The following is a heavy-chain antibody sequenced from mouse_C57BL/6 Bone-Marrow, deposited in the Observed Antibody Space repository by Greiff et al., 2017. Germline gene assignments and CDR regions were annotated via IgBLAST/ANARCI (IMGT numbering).Heavy chain of an antibody. D-gene: IGHD2-5*01. CDR3: ARPCYSNCWYFDV. CDR2: INPGSGST. V-gene: IGHV1-55*01. Sequence: VQLQQPGAELVKPGASVKMSCKASGYTFTSYWITWVKQRPGQGLEWIGDINPGSGSTNYNEKFKSKATLTVDTSSSTAYMQLSSLTSEDSAVYYCARPCYSNCWYFDVWGTGTTATVSS. J-gene: IGHJ1*03. CDR1: GYTFTSYW.